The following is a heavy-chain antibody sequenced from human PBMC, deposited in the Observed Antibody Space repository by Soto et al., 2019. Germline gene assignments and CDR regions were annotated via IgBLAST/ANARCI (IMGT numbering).Heavy chain of an antibody. CDR1: GYSFTRNW. CDR2: IFSGDSDT. V-gene: IGHV5-51*01. D-gene: IGHD1-1*01. J-gene: IGHJ4*02. Sequence: PGESLKISCKGSGYSFTRNWIAWVRQMPGKGLEWMGVIFSGDSDTRFSPSFQGQVTISVDKSINTAYLQWSSLKASDTAMYYCARHYNGFDYWGQGTLVTVSS. CDR3: ARHYNGFDY.